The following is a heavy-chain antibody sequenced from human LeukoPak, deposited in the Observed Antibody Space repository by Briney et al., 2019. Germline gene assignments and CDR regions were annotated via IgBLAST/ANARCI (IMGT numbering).Heavy chain of an antibody. CDR2: IYDTGST. CDR3: ARDSYGSGSSTIGY. D-gene: IGHD3-10*01. Sequence: SETLSLTCTVSGGSINGYYWTWIRQSAGKGLEWIGRIYDTGSTTYNPSLESRVTMSLDTSKSQFSLRLSSVTAADTAVYYCARDSYGSGSSTIGYWGQGTQVTVSS. CDR1: GGSINGYY. V-gene: IGHV4-4*07. J-gene: IGHJ4*02.